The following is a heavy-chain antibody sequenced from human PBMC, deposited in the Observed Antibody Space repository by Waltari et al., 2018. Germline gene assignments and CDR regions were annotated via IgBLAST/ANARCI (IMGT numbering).Heavy chain of an antibody. CDR2: IIPIDGQS. CDR1: GGPFKNYA. Sequence: QVHLVQSGTELKKPGSSVRVSCTDSGGPFKNYAVTWVRQPLGQGLEWMGSIIPIDGQSNYAQNCQGRLTIAADDSTDTVYMDLSGLRSEDTATYYCATLNSADRDYWGQGTLVTVSP. J-gene: IGHJ4*02. V-gene: IGHV1-69*11. CDR3: ATLNSADRDY.